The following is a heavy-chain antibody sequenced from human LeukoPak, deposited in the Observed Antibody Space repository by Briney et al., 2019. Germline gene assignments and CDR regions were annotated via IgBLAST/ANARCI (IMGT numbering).Heavy chain of an antibody. CDR1: GYSFTNYW. J-gene: IGHJ4*02. Sequence: GESLKISCKGSGYSFTNYWIGWVRQMPGKGLEWMGIIYPGDSETRYSPSFQGQVTISADKSISTAYLQWSSLKASDTAMYYCARQKSEGWIQLWGDFDYWGQGTLVTVSS. CDR3: ARQKSEGWIQLWGDFDY. CDR2: IYPGDSET. V-gene: IGHV5-51*01. D-gene: IGHD5-18*01.